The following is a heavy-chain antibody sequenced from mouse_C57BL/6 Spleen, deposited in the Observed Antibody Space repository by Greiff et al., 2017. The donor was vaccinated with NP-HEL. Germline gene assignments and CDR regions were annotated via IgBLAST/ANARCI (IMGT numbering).Heavy chain of an antibody. CDR1: GYTFTDYN. Sequence: EVQLQQSGPELVKPGASVKMSCKASGYTFTDYNMHWVKQSHGKSLEWIGYINPNNGGTSYNQKFKGKATLTVNKSSSTAYMELRSLTSEDSAVYYCAREGVYYYGSSPYWYFDVWGTGTTVTVSS. J-gene: IGHJ1*03. V-gene: IGHV1-22*01. CDR2: INPNNGGT. CDR3: AREGVYYYGSSPYWYFDV. D-gene: IGHD1-1*01.